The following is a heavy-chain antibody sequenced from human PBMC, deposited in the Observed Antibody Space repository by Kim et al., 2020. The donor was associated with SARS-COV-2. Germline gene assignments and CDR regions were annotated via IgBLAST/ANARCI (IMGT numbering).Heavy chain of an antibody. CDR2: IYYSGST. CDR1: GGSISSSSYY. Sequence: SETLSLTCTVSGGSISSSSYYWDWIRQPPGKGLEWIGSIYYSGSTYYNPSLKSRVTISVDTSKNQFSLKLSSVTAADTAVYYCARTAGITIFGVVIRGPHDYWGQGTLVTVSS. V-gene: IGHV4-39*01. D-gene: IGHD3-3*01. J-gene: IGHJ4*02. CDR3: ARTAGITIFGVVIRGPHDY.